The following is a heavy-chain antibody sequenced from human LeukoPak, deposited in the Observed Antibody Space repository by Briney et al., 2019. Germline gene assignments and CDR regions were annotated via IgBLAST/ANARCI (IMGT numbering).Heavy chain of an antibody. CDR2: ISSSSSTI. D-gene: IGHD6-13*01. Sequence: LGGSLRLSCAASGFTFSSYSMNWVRQAPGKGLEWVSYISSSSSTIYYADSVKGRFTISRDNAKNSLYLRMNSLRAEDTAVYYCARDPHSSSWYVRVAFDIWGQGTMVTVSS. CDR3: ARDPHSSSWYVRVAFDI. CDR1: GFTFSSYS. V-gene: IGHV3-48*01. J-gene: IGHJ3*02.